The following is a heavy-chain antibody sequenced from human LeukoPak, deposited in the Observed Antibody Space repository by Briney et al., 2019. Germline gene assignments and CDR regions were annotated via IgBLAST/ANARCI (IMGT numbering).Heavy chain of an antibody. CDR2: ISGSGSST. D-gene: IGHD4-23*01. V-gene: IGHV3-23*01. Sequence: PGGSLRLSCAASGFTFSSYAMSWARQAPGKGLEWVSAISGSGSSTYSADSVKGRFTISRDNSKNTLYLQMNSLRGEDTAVYYCSKDVVTAAIWGQGTLVTVSS. J-gene: IGHJ1*01. CDR1: GFTFSSYA. CDR3: SKDVVTAAI.